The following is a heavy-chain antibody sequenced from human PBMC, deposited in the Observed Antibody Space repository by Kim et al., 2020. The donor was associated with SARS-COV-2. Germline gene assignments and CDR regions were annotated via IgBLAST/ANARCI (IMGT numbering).Heavy chain of an antibody. CDR3: GRIAVAGRGFIHEYNYYYYYGVDV. Sequence: GGSLRLSCAASGFTVSSNYMSWVRQAPGKGLEWVSVIYSGGNTYYADSVKGRFTISRDNSKNTLHLEMSSLRAEDTAVYYCGRIAVAGRGFIHEYNYYYYYGVDVWGQGTTVTVSS. D-gene: IGHD6-13*01. J-gene: IGHJ6*02. CDR2: IYSGGNT. V-gene: IGHV3-53*01. CDR1: GFTVSSNY.